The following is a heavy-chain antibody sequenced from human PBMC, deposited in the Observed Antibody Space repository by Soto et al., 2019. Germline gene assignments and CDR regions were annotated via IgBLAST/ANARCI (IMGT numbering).Heavy chain of an antibody. J-gene: IGHJ6*02. CDR3: ARSGTGSWDYYYYYGMDV. V-gene: IGHV4-59*01. D-gene: IGHD2-15*01. CDR2: IYYSGST. CDR1: GGSISSYY. Sequence: SETLPLTCTVSGGSISSYYWSWIRQPPGKGLEWIGYIYYSGSTKYNPSLKSRVTISVDTSKNQFSLKLSSVTAADTAVYYCARSGTGSWDYYYYYGMDVWGQGTTVTVSS.